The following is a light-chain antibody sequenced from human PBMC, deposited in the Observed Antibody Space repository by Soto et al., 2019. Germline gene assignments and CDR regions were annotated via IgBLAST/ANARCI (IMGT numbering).Light chain of an antibody. CDR1: QSVGRNY. J-gene: IGKJ4*01. CDR2: GAS. Sequence: EIVLTQSPGTLSLSPGERATLSCRASQSVGRNYLAWYQQKPGQAPRLLIHGASSRATGIPDRFSGSGSGTDFILTISRLEPEDFAGYYCQQYASSPLTFGGRTKVEIK. CDR3: QQYASSPLT. V-gene: IGKV3-20*01.